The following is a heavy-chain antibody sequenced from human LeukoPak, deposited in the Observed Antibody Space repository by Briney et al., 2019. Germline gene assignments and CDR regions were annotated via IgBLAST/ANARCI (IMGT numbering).Heavy chain of an antibody. V-gene: IGHV1-2*04. CDR2: INPNSGGT. CDR1: GYTFTGYY. J-gene: IGHJ3*02. Sequence: ASVKVSCKASGYTFTGYYMHWVRQAPGQGLEWMGWINPNSGGTNYAQKFQGWVTMTRDTSISTAYMELSRLRSDDTAVYYCARGGMTTVTLGAFDIWGQGTMVTVSS. D-gene: IGHD4-17*01. CDR3: ARGGMTTVTLGAFDI.